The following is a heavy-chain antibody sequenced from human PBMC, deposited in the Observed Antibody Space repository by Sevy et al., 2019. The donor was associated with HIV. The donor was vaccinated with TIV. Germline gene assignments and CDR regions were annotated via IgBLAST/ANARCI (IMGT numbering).Heavy chain of an antibody. Sequence: ASVKVSCKASGYTFTEYYVHWLRQAPGQGLEWMGWINPQTGGTYFAKKFQDRVTLTTATSINAVYMELSGLKFDDTAVFYCARMGDYFVTSGYYPLKYWGLGTLVTVSS. V-gene: IGHV1-2*02. CDR3: ARMGDYFVTSGYYPLKY. D-gene: IGHD3-22*01. CDR1: GYTFTEYY. J-gene: IGHJ4*02. CDR2: INPQTGGT.